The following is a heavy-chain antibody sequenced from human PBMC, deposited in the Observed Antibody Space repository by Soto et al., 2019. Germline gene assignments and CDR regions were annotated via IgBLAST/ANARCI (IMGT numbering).Heavy chain of an antibody. CDR1: GGSISSGGYY. Sequence: SETLSLTCTVSGGSISSGGYYWSWIRQHPGKGLEWIGYIYYSGSTYYNPSLKSRVTISVDTSKNQFSLKLSSVTAADTAVYYCARDRLGLRYYDYWGQGTLVTVSS. J-gene: IGHJ4*02. CDR3: ARDRLGLRYYDY. CDR2: IYYSGST. D-gene: IGHD3-9*01. V-gene: IGHV4-31*03.